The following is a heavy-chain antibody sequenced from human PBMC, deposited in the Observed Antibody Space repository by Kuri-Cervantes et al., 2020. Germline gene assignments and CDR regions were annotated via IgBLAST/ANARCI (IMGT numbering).Heavy chain of an antibody. CDR1: GFTFSSYA. CDR2: ISGSGGST. V-gene: IGHV3-23*01. D-gene: IGHD3-22*01. J-gene: IGHJ4*02. Sequence: GSLRLSCAASGFTFSSYAMSWVRQAPGKGLEWVSAISGSGGSTYYADSVKGRFTISRDNSKGMLYLQLYRLRVEDTALYYCARDPDYFNSSGTMDHWGRGTLVTVSS. CDR3: ARDPDYFNSSGTMDH.